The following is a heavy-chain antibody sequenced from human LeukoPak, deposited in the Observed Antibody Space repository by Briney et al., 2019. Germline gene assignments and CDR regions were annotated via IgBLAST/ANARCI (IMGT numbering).Heavy chain of an antibody. J-gene: IGHJ3*02. CDR3: ARDRRRDRLHAFDI. V-gene: IGHV4-39*07. D-gene: IGHD1-26*01. Sequence: SETLSLTCTVSGGSISRSTNYWGWIRQPPGKGLEWIGTIYYSGSTNYNPSLKSRVTISVDTSKNQYSLKLSSVTAADTAVYYCARDRRRDRLHAFDIWGQGTRVTISS. CDR2: IYYSGST. CDR1: GGSISRSTNY.